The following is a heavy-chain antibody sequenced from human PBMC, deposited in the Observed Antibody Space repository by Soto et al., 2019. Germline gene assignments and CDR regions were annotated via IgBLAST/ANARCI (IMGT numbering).Heavy chain of an antibody. CDR2: MNPNSGNT. CDR3: ARKKSAWFDP. D-gene: IGHD3-3*01. CDR1: GYTFTSYD. V-gene: IGHV1-8*01. Sequence: QVQLVQYGAEVKKPGASVKVSCKASGYTFTSYDINWVRQATGQGLEWMGWMNPNSGNTVYAQKFQGRVTITRNTSIRTAYMELSSLISEDTAVYYCARKKSAWFDPWGQGTLVTVSS. J-gene: IGHJ5*02.